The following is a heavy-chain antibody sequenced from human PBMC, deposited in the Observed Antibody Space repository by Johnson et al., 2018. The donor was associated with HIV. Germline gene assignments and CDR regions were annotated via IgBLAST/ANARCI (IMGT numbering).Heavy chain of an antibody. CDR2: IKQDGSEE. CDR1: GFTFSNYW. Sequence: VQLVESGGRLVQPGGSLGLSCAASGFTFSNYWMTWVRQAPGKGLEWVANIKQDGSEEYYVDSVRGRFPVSRDNAKNSLYLQMNSLRDEDTAVYYCARDEGDYGDSITDDAFDFWGQGTMVTVSS. D-gene: IGHD4-17*01. V-gene: IGHV3-7*01. J-gene: IGHJ3*01. CDR3: ARDEGDYGDSITDDAFDF.